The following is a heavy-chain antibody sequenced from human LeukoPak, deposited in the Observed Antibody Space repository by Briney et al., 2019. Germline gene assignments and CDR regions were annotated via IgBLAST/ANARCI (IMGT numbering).Heavy chain of an antibody. Sequence: GGSLRLSCAASGFTFRSYAMSWVRQAPGKGLEWVSAISGSGGSGGSTDYADSVKGRFTISRDNSKNTLYLQMNSLRAEDTAVYYCAKVPHYYHGSGSFQFDYWGQGTLVAVSS. CDR2: ISGSGGSGGST. D-gene: IGHD3-10*01. J-gene: IGHJ4*02. V-gene: IGHV3-23*01. CDR3: AKVPHYYHGSGSFQFDY. CDR1: GFTFRSYA.